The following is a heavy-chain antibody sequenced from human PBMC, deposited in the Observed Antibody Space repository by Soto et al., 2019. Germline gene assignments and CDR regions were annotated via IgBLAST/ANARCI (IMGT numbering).Heavy chain of an antibody. J-gene: IGHJ4*02. CDR3: AKGGRQWLVTSDFNY. CDR2: VSHDGRST. Sequence: PGGSLRLSCAASGFTFSDYAMHWVRQAPGKGLEWVAVVSHDGRSTHYADSVKGRFTISRDSSKNTVSLEMTSLRAEDTAVYYCAKGGRQWLVTSDFNYWGQGALVTVS. V-gene: IGHV3-30*18. CDR1: GFTFSDYA. D-gene: IGHD6-19*01.